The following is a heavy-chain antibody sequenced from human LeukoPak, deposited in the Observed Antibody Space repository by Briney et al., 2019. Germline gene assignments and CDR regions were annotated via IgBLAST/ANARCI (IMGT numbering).Heavy chain of an antibody. Sequence: SETLSLTCTVSGGSISSSSYYWGWIRQPPGKGLEWIGSIYYSGSTYYNPSLKSRVTISVDTSKNQFSLKLSSVTAADTAVYYCARESHLTLDYYYYMDVWGKGTTVTVSS. CDR2: IYYSGST. V-gene: IGHV4-39*07. CDR1: GGSISSSSYY. CDR3: ARESHLTLDYYYYMDV. J-gene: IGHJ6*03. D-gene: IGHD3-9*01.